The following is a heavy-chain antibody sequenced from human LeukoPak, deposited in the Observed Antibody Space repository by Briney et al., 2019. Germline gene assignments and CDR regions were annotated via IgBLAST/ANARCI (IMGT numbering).Heavy chain of an antibody. CDR1: GFTFGDYA. V-gene: IGHV3-49*04. CDR2: IRSKAYGGTT. CDR3: TSSTMIAVAPYFDY. D-gene: IGHD3-22*01. Sequence: PGGSLRLSCTASGFTFGDYAMSWVRQAPGKGLEWVGFIRSKAYGGTTEYAASVKGRFTISRDDSKSIAYLQMNSLKTEDTAVYYCTSSTMIAVAPYFDYWGPGTLVTVSS. J-gene: IGHJ4*02.